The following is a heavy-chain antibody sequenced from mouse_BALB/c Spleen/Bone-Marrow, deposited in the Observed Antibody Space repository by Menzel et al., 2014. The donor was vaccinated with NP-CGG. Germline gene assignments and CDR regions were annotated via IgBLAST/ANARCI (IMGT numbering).Heavy chain of an antibody. CDR2: IWWDDDK. J-gene: IGHJ4*01. V-gene: IGHV8-8*01. D-gene: IGHD3-3*01. Sequence: QVTLKVCGPGILKPSQTLSLTCSFSGFSLNSSGVGVGWIRQSSGKGLEWLALIWWDDDKYYNPSLKSQITISKDTSRNQVFLKITSVDTADSATYYCARRPRDVRALDYWGQGTSVTVSS. CDR3: ARRPRDVRALDY. CDR1: GFSLNSSGVG.